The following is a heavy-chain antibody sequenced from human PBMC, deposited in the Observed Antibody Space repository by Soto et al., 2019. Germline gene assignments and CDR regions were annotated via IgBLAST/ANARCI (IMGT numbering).Heavy chain of an antibody. CDR2: ISGSGGST. V-gene: IGHV3-23*01. D-gene: IGHD6-19*01. Sequence: GGSLRLSCAASGFTFSSYAMSWVRQAPGKGLEWVSAISGSGGSTYYADSVKGRFTISRDNSKNTLYLQMNSLRAEDTAVYYCAKGSSSGWYSRWGFDYWGQGTLVTVSS. J-gene: IGHJ4*02. CDR1: GFTFSSYA. CDR3: AKGSSSGWYSRWGFDY.